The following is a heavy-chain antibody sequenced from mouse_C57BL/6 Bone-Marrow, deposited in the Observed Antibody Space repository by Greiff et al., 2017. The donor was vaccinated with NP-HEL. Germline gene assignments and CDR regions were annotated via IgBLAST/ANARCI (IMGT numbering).Heavy chain of an antibody. CDR2: IDPSDSYT. V-gene: IGHV1-59*01. J-gene: IGHJ3*01. Sequence: QVQLQQPGAELVRPGTSVKLSCKASGYTFTSYWMHWVKQRPGQGLEWIGVIDPSDSYTNYNQKFKGKATLTVDTSSSTAYMPLSSLTSEYSAVYYCARVSTMVKWCAYWGQGTLVTVSA. CDR3: ARVSTMVKWCAY. CDR1: GYTFTSYW. D-gene: IGHD2-2*01.